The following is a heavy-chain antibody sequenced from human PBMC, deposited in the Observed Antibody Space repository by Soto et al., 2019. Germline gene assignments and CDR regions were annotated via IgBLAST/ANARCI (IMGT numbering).Heavy chain of an antibody. Sequence: GASVKVSCKASGYSFTRYGIAWARQAPGQGLEWMGWTNTYNGNTNYAQNLQGRVTLTTDTSTSTAYMELTSLRSNDTAVYYCVTDVSGYNYGMDVWGQGTTVTVSS. CDR2: TNTYNGNT. D-gene: IGHD6-13*01. CDR1: GYSFTRYG. CDR3: VTDVSGYNYGMDV. J-gene: IGHJ6*02. V-gene: IGHV1-18*01.